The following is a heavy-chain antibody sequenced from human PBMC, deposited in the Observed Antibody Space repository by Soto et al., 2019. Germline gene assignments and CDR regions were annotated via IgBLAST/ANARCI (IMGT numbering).Heavy chain of an antibody. CDR1: GFIFSDYY. CDR3: ARVSRGSWSYAAFVYFDH. V-gene: IGHV3-11*05. CDR2: ISSSGTYT. D-gene: IGHD3-10*01. J-gene: IGHJ4*02. Sequence: GGSLRLSCAASGFIFSDYYMGWIRQAPGRGLEWVSYISSSGTYTNYADSVKGRFTISRDSTKNSLYLQMNSQRAEDTALYYCARVSRGSWSYAAFVYFDHGGQGALVTVSS.